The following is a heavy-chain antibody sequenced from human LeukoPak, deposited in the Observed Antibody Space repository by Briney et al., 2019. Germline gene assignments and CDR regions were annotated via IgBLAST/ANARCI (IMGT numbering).Heavy chain of an antibody. Sequence: PSETLSLTCAVYGGSFSGHYWSWIRQPPGKGLEWIGEINHSGSTNYNPSLKSRVTISVDTSKNQFSLKLSSVTAADTAEYHCASQQQLVQYFQHWGQGTLVTVSS. D-gene: IGHD6-13*01. CDR1: GGSFSGHY. J-gene: IGHJ1*01. V-gene: IGHV4-34*01. CDR2: INHSGST. CDR3: ASQQQLVQYFQH.